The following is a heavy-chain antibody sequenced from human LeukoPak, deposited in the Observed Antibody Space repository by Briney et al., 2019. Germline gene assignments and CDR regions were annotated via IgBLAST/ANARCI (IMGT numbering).Heavy chain of an antibody. Sequence: GGSLRLSCKGSGYSFTSYWIGWVRQMPGKGLEWMGIIYPGDSDTRYSPSFQGQVTISADKSISTAYLQWSSLKALDTAMYYCARPREDYYDSSGYYWHYWGQGTLVTVSS. CDR3: ARPREDYYDSSGYYWHY. D-gene: IGHD3-22*01. CDR1: GYSFTSYW. V-gene: IGHV5-51*01. J-gene: IGHJ4*02. CDR2: IYPGDSDT.